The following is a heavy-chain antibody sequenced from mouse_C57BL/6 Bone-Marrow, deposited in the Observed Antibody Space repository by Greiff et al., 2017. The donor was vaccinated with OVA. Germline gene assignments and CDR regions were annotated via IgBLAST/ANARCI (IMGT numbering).Heavy chain of an antibody. CDR2: INPNNGGT. CDR3: ARGVGRQLKPGYFDY. V-gene: IGHV1-22*01. CDR1: GYTFTDYN. J-gene: IGHJ2*01. D-gene: IGHD3-2*02. Sequence: VQLKQSGPELVKPGASVKMSCKASGYTFTDYNMHWVKQSHGKSLEWIGYINPNNGGTSYNQKFKGKATLTVNKSSSTAYMELRSLTSEDSAVYYCARGVGRQLKPGYFDYWGQGTTLTVSS.